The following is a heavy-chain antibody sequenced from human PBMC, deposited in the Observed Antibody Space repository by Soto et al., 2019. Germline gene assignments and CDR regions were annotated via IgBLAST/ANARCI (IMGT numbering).Heavy chain of an antibody. D-gene: IGHD6-13*01. V-gene: IGHV1-18*01. CDR3: ATAIAATGQADD. J-gene: IGHJ4*02. CDR1: GSTFTSNG. Sequence: QIHLVQSEAEVKKPGASVKVSCKASGSTFTSNGFTWVRQAPGQGLQWMGWIGAYNSNTNYARKFQGRVTMTTDTCTSTVFMELTSVTSDATAVYYCATAIAATGQADDWGQGTLVTVSS. CDR2: IGAYNSNT.